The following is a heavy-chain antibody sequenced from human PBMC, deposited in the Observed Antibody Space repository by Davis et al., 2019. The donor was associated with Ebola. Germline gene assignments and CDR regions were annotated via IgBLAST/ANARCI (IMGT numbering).Heavy chain of an antibody. V-gene: IGHV3-73*01. J-gene: IGHJ4*02. D-gene: IGHD2-8*01. CDR2: IRSKANNYAT. CDR3: MPLCSDGVCYINFDH. Sequence: PGGPLRLPCAASGFTFSGSGIHWFRKAPGKGLEGVGRIRSKANNYATAYAASVKGRFTISRDDSENTAYLQMNSLKTEDTAVYYCMPLCSDGVCYINFDHWGQGTLVTVSS. CDR1: GFTFSGSG.